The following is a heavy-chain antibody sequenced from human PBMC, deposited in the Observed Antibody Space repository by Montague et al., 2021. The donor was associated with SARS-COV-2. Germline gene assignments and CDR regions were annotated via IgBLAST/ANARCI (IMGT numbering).Heavy chain of an antibody. D-gene: IGHD2-2*01. V-gene: IGHV4-31*03. J-gene: IGHJ6*02. Sequence: TLSLTCTVSGGSISSGGYYWSWIRQHPGKGLEWIGYIYYDGYTYYNPSLKSRVTISVDTSKNQFSLNLSSVTAADTAVYYCARDAIGAAGGYGTDVWGQGTTVTVSS. CDR2: IYYDGYT. CDR3: ARDAIGAAGGYGTDV. CDR1: GGSISSGGYY.